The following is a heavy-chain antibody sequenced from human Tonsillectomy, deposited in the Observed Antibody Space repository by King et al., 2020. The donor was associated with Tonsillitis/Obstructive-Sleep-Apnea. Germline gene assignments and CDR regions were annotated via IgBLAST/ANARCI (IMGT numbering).Heavy chain of an antibody. CDR2: INHSGST. Sequence: VQLQQWGAGLLKPSETLSLTCAVYGGSFSDYYWSWIRQPPGKGLEWIGEINHSGSTNYNSSLKSRVTISVDTSKNQFSLKVNSVTAADTAVYYCARGALAAAPHPHYMDVWGKGTTVTVSS. D-gene: IGHD6-13*01. V-gene: IGHV4-34*01. J-gene: IGHJ6*03. CDR3: ARGALAAAPHPHYMDV. CDR1: GGSFSDYY.